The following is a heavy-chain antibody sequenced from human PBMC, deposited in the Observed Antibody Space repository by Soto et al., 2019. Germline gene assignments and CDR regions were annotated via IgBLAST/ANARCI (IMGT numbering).Heavy chain of an antibody. CDR1: GFTVSSNY. V-gene: IGHV3-53*01. J-gene: IGHJ6*02. CDR2: IYSGGST. CDR3: ARYCSSTSCYYYGMDV. Sequence: PGGSLRLSCAASGFTVSSNYMSWVRQAPGKGLEWVSVIYSGGSTYYADSVKGRFTISRDNSKNTLYLQMNSLRAEDTAVYYCARYCSSTSCYYYGMDVWGHGTTVTVSS. D-gene: IGHD2-2*01.